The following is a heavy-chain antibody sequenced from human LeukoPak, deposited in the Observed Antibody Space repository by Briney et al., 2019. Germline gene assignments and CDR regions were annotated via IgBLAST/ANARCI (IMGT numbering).Heavy chain of an antibody. V-gene: IGHV3-20*04. CDR2: INWNGGST. Sequence: RPGGSLRLSCAASGFTFDDYGMSWVRQAPGKGLEWVSGINWNGGSTGYADSVKGRFTISRDNAKNSLYLQMNSLGAEDTALYYCARGRGSGWYLSGYFDYWGQGTLVTVSS. J-gene: IGHJ4*02. CDR1: GFTFDDYG. CDR3: ARGRGSGWYLSGYFDY. D-gene: IGHD6-19*01.